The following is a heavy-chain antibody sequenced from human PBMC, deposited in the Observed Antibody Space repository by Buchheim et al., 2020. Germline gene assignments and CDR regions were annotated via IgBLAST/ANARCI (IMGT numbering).Heavy chain of an antibody. V-gene: IGHV4-34*02. CDR3: ARGPPMVHYEGSGYYYFDY. CDR1: GGSFSGYF. D-gene: IGHD3-22*01. Sequence: QVQLQQWGAGLLKPSETLSLTCAVYGGSFSGYFWTWIRQPPGKGLEWIGEINHSGSTNYNPSLKSRVTISADTSKNQFSLRLSAVTAADTAVYFCARGPPMVHYEGSGYYYFDYWSQGTL. J-gene: IGHJ4*02. CDR2: INHSGST.